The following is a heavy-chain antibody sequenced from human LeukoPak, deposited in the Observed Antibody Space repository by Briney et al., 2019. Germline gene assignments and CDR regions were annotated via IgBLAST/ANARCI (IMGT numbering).Heavy chain of an antibody. V-gene: IGHV4-34*01. CDR1: GGSFSGYY. CDR2: IYYSGST. CDR3: AIVIAQNLFDP. D-gene: IGHD6-13*01. J-gene: IGHJ5*02. Sequence: SETLSLTCAVYGGSFSGYYWSWIRQPPGKGLEWIGSIYYSGSTYYNPSLKSRVTISVDTSKNQFSLKLSSVTAADTAVYYCAIVIAQNLFDPWGQKTLVTVSS.